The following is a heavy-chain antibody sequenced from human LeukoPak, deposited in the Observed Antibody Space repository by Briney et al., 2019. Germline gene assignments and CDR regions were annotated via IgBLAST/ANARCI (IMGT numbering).Heavy chain of an antibody. Sequence: GGSLRLSCAASGFTFSSYGMTWVRQAPGKGLEWVSSISASGVMTYYADSVKGRFTVSRDTSKNSLYLQMSSLTAVDTAVYYCAKDRSIGTYYTFDHWGQGTLVTVSS. V-gene: IGHV3-23*01. D-gene: IGHD1-26*01. CDR1: GFTFSSYG. CDR2: ISASGVMT. CDR3: AKDRSIGTYYTFDH. J-gene: IGHJ4*02.